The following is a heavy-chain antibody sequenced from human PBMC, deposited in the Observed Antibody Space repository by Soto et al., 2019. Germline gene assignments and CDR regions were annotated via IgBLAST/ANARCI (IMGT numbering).Heavy chain of an antibody. D-gene: IGHD3-10*01. CDR3: ARVYYYGSGSYYNNWLDL. CDR2: IWYDGSNK. CDR1: GFTFSSYG. J-gene: IGHJ5*02. Sequence: PGGSLRLSCAASGFTFSSYGMHWVRQAPGKGLEWVAVIWYDGSNKYYADSVKGRFTISRDNSKNTLYLQMNSLRAEDTAVYYCARVYYYGSGSYYNNWLDLWGQGTLVTGSS. V-gene: IGHV3-33*01.